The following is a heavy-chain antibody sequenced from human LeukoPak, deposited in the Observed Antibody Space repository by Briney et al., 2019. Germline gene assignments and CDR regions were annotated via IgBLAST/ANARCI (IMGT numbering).Heavy chain of an antibody. D-gene: IGHD6-6*01. CDR1: VYTFTDYY. Sequence: AAVIISCKSSVYTFTDYYIQWGPEAPGKGVEWMGRFDPEDGERIYAEKFQGRVAITADTSTDTAYMELSSLRYEDTAVYYCATGVARRVIDYCGPGTLITVSS. CDR3: ATGVARRVIDY. J-gene: IGHJ4*02. CDR2: FDPEDGER. V-gene: IGHV1-69-2*01.